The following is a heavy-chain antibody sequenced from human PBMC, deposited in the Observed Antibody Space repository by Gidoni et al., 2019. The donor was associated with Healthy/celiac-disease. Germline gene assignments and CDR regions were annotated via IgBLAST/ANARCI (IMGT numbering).Heavy chain of an antibody. Sequence: EVERAEAGGGGVQPGGGRRLSGEACGFTGSSYGMHWVRQAPGKGRGWVSRITSDGSSTTYADSVKGRFTISRDNAQNTLYLHMNSLRAEDTAVYYCARGGSGSGWYIGAYWGQGTLVTVSS. CDR3: ARGGSGSGWYIGAY. CDR2: ITSDGSST. V-gene: IGHV3-74*01. CDR1: GFTGSSYG. D-gene: IGHD6-19*01. J-gene: IGHJ4*02.